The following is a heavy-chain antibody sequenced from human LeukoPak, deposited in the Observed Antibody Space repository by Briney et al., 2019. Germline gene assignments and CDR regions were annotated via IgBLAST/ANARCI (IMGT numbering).Heavy chain of an antibody. J-gene: IGHJ4*02. CDR3: ARDYVLYDSSGYYL. CDR2: ISAYNGNT. V-gene: IGHV1-18*01. CDR1: GYTFTSYG. Sequence: GASVKVSCKASGYTFTSYGISWVRQAPGQGLEWMGWISAYNGNTNYAQKLQGRVTMTTDTSTSTAYMELRSLRSDDTAVYYCARDYVLYDSSGYYLWGQGTLVTVSS. D-gene: IGHD3-22*01.